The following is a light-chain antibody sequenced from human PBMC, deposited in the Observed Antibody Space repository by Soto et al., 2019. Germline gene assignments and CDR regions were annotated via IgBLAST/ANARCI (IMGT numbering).Light chain of an antibody. CDR3: QQYDRSPWT. Sequence: EIVLTQSPGTLSLSPGERATIACRASQSVSSSYLAWYQQKPGQAPRLLIYCTSKRATGIQDRFSGMGSGKDFTLTISRLEPEDFAVYYCQQYDRSPWTFGQGTKVEIK. J-gene: IGKJ1*01. V-gene: IGKV3-20*01. CDR2: CTS. CDR1: QSVSSSY.